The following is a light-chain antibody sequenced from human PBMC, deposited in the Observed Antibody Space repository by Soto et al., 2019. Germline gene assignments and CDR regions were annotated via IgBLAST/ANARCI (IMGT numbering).Light chain of an antibody. CDR2: GVY. J-gene: IGKJ4*01. V-gene: IGKV3D-20*02. CDR1: QSLRTNS. CDR3: QKRSNWPLT. Sequence: EMVLTHSPGTLSFSLVERATLSCRSSQSLRTNSLAWYQQKPGQAPRLLISGVYSRAAGIPDRFSGSGSGTNFTLTISSLEPEDFAVYYCQKRSNWPLTFGGGTKVDIK.